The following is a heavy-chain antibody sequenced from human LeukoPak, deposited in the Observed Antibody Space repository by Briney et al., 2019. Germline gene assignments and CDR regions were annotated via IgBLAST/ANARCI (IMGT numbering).Heavy chain of an antibody. CDR1: GFTFSSYA. D-gene: IGHD5-18*01. CDR3: AVVDTAIVLIHY. J-gene: IGHJ4*02. Sequence: GGSLRLSCASSGFTFSSYAKHWVRQAPGKGLEWVAVISYDGSNKYYADSVKGRFTISRDNSKNTLYLQMNSLRAEDTAVYYCAVVDTAIVLIHYWGQGTLVTVSS. V-gene: IGHV3-30-3*01. CDR2: ISYDGSNK.